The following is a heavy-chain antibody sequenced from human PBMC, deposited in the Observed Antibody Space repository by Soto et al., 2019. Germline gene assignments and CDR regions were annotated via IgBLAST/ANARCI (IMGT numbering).Heavy chain of an antibody. J-gene: IGHJ4*02. V-gene: IGHV3-23*01. Sequence: PGGSLRLSCAASGFTFSSFAMSWVRQAPGKGLEWVSAISGSGGSTYYADSVKGRFTISRDNSKNTLYLQMNSLRAEDTAVYYCAKDLALGHYTCFDYWGQGTLVTVSS. D-gene: IGHD4-4*01. CDR3: AKDLALGHYTCFDY. CDR1: GFTFSSFA. CDR2: ISGSGGST.